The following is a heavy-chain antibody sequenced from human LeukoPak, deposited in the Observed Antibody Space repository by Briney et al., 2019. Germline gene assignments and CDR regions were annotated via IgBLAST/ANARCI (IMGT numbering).Heavy chain of an antibody. CDR2: ISGSGGST. D-gene: IGHD3-10*01. J-gene: IGHJ4*02. V-gene: IGHV3-23*01. Sequence: GGSLRLSCAASGFTFSSYAMNWVRQAPGKGLEWVSAISGSGGSTYYADSVKGRFTISRDNSKNTLYLQMKSLRADDTAVYYCAKDDGSGTTGYWGQGTLVTVSS. CDR1: GFTFSSYA. CDR3: AKDDGSGTTGY.